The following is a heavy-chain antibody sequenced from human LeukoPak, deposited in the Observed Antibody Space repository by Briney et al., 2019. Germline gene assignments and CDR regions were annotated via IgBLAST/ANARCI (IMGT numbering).Heavy chain of an antibody. J-gene: IGHJ4*02. Sequence: SVKVSCKASGGTFSSYAISWVRHAPGQGLEWMGGIIPIFGTANYAQKFQGRVTITTDESTSTAYMELSSLRSEDTAVYYCACAYYYDSSGEFDYWGQGTLVTVSS. CDR3: ACAYYYDSSGEFDY. D-gene: IGHD3-22*01. CDR2: IIPIFGTA. CDR1: GGTFSSYA. V-gene: IGHV1-69*05.